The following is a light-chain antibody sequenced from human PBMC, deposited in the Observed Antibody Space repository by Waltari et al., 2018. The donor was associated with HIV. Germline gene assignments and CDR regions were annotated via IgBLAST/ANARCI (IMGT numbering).Light chain of an antibody. J-gene: IGLJ3*02. CDR2: GVT. V-gene: IGLV2-14*01. CDR3: SSYTATTAIL. CDR1: NSDVGDYNY. Sequence: QSVLTQPASVSGSPGQSITISCTGTNSDVGDYNYVSWYQQHPGKAPKLLIYGVTHRPSGISSRVSGFKSGNTASMTISGLQAEDEADYYCSSYTATTAILFGGGTKVTVL.